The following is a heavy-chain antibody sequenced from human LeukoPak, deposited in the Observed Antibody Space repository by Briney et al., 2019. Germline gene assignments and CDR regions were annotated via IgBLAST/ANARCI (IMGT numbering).Heavy chain of an antibody. V-gene: IGHV1-69*06. CDR2: IIPIFRTA. CDR1: GGTFSSYA. D-gene: IGHD2-2*01. J-gene: IGHJ6*03. CDR3: ARGNCSSTSCYRPKDYYYYMDV. Sequence: SVEVSCKASGGTFSSYAISWVRQAPGQGLEWMGGIIPIFRTANYAQKFQGRVTITADKSTSTAYMELSSLRSEDTAVYYCARGNCSSTSCYRPKDYYYYMDVWGKGTTVTVSS.